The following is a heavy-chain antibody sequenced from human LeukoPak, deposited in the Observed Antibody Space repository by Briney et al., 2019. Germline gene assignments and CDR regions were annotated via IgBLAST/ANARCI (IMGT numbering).Heavy chain of an antibody. CDR2: ISGSGGST. Sequence: GGSLRLSCAASGFTFSSYAMSWVRQAPGKGLEWVSAISGSGGSTYYADSVKGRITISRDNSKNTLYLQMNSLRAEDTAVYYCAKYSIVVVITTTVDYWGQGTLVTVSS. V-gene: IGHV3-23*01. CDR1: GFTFSSYA. D-gene: IGHD3-22*01. CDR3: AKYSIVVVITTTVDY. J-gene: IGHJ4*02.